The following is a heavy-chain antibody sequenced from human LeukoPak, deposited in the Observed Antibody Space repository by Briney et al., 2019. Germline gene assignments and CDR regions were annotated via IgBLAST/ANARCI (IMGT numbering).Heavy chain of an antibody. CDR1: GDSISGFY. CDR2: IYYSGST. D-gene: IGHD5-18*01. J-gene: IGHJ6*03. V-gene: IGHV4-59*01. Sequence: SETLSLTCTVSGDSISGFYWSWIRQAAGKGLEWIGYIYYSGSTNYNPSLKSRVTISVDTSKNQFSLKLSSVTAADTAVYYCARTTEGGYTYDYFYYYYMDVWGKGTTVTISS. CDR3: ARTTEGGYTYDYFYYYYMDV.